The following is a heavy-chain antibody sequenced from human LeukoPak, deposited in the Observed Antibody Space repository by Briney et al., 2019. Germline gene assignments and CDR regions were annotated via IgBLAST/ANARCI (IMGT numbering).Heavy chain of an antibody. J-gene: IGHJ2*01. V-gene: IGHV3-11*04. CDR2: ISSSGSTI. CDR1: GFTFSDYY. CDR3: ASSYYYGSGSYVPGYFDL. D-gene: IGHD3-10*01. Sequence: GGSLRLSCAASGFTFSDYYMSWIRQAPGKGLEWVSYISSSGSTIYYADSVKGRFTISRDNAKNSLYLQMNSLRAEDTAVYYCASSYYYGSGSYVPGYFDLWGRGTLVTVSS.